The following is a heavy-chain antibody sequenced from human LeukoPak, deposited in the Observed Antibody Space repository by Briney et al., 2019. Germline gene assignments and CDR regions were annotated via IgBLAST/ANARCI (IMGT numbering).Heavy chain of an antibody. V-gene: IGHV3-30-3*01. Sequence: GGSLRLSCAASGFTFSTYPIHWVRQAPGKGLEWVAVISHDGSEKYYADSVKGRFTISRDNSKNTLYLRMNSLRVEDTAVYFCASGRDFYYDTSGWWGQGTLVTVSS. J-gene: IGHJ4*02. CDR1: GFTFSTYP. CDR2: ISHDGSEK. CDR3: ASGRDFYYDTSGW. D-gene: IGHD3-22*01.